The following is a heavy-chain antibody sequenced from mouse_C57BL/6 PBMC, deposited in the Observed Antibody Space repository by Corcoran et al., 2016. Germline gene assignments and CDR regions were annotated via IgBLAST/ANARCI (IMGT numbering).Heavy chain of an antibody. J-gene: IGHJ4*01. CDR1: GYSFTSYY. D-gene: IGHD2-3*01. Sequence: QVQMQQSGPELVKPGASVKISCKASGYSFTSYYIHWVKQRPGQGLEWIGWIYPGSGNTKYNEKFKGKATLPADTSSSTAYMQLSSLTSEDSAVYYCAIDGSYDGYPFYARDYWGQGTSVTVSS. CDR3: AIDGSYDGYPFYARDY. CDR2: IYPGSGNT. V-gene: IGHV1-66*01.